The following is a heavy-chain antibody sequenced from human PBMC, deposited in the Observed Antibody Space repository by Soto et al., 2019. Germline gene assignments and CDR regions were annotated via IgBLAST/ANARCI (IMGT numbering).Heavy chain of an antibody. CDR2: INVYNGNT. Sequence: GSVKVSCKASGYTFTNYGISWVRQAPGQGLEWMGWINVYNGNTKYAQKVQGRVTMTTDTSTSTAYMELRSLRSDDTAVYYCARGVGSGSYYNQYNWFDPWGQGTLVTVSS. V-gene: IGHV1-18*01. CDR3: ARGVGSGSYYNQYNWFDP. CDR1: GYTFTNYG. J-gene: IGHJ5*02. D-gene: IGHD3-10*01.